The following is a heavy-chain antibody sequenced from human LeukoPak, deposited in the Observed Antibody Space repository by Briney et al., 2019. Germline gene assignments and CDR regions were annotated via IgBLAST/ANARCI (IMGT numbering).Heavy chain of an antibody. CDR1: GGSISSSSYY. Sequence: SETPSLTCTVSGGSISSSSYYRGWIRQPPGKGLEWIGSIYYSGSTYYNPSLKSRVTISVDTSKNQFSLKLSSVTAADTAVYYCASTHTAMVTSFDYWGQGTLVTVSS. CDR3: ASTHTAMVTSFDY. CDR2: IYYSGST. J-gene: IGHJ4*02. V-gene: IGHV4-39*07. D-gene: IGHD5-18*01.